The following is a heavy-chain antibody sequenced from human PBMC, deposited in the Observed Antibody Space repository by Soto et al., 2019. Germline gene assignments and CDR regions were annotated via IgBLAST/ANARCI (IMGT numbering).Heavy chain of an antibody. CDR3: TRPGAAAGTTNWGDYVWGSYRQEYYFDY. Sequence: GGSLRLSCAASGFTFSGSAMHWVRQASGKGLEWVGRIRSKANSYATAYAASVKGRFTISRDDSKNTAYLQMNSLKTEDTAVYYCTRPGAAAGTTNWGDYVWGSYRQEYYFDYWGQGTLVTVSS. D-gene: IGHD3-16*02. CDR1: GFTFSGSA. CDR2: IRSKANSYAT. V-gene: IGHV3-73*01. J-gene: IGHJ4*02.